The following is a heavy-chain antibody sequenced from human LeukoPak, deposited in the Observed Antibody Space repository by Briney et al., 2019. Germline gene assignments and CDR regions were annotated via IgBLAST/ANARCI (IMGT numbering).Heavy chain of an antibody. J-gene: IGHJ4*02. Sequence: SQTLSLTCTVSGGSISSGGYYWSWIRQHPGKGLEWIGYIYYSGSTYYNPSLKSRVTLSVDTSKNQFSLKLSSVTAADTAVYYCAREAIIAVAGTSIDYWGQGTLVPVSS. CDR3: AREAIIAVAGTSIDY. D-gene: IGHD6-19*01. CDR2: IYYSGST. V-gene: IGHV4-31*03. CDR1: GGSISSGGYY.